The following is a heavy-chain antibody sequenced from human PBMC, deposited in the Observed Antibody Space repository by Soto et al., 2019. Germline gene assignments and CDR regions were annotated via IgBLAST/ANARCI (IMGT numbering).Heavy chain of an antibody. CDR1: GGSISSYY. CDR2: IYYSGST. D-gene: IGHD6-6*01. CDR3: ARGGGIAARKGGYWYFDL. J-gene: IGHJ2*01. V-gene: IGHV4-59*01. Sequence: QVQLQESGPGLVKPSETLSLTCTVSGGSISSYYWSWIRQPPGKGLEWIGYIYYSGSTNYNPSLKSRVTISVDTSKNQFSLKLSSVTAADTAVYYCARGGGIAARKGGYWYFDLWGRGTLVTVSS.